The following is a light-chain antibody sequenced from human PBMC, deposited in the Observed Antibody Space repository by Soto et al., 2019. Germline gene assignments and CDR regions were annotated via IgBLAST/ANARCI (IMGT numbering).Light chain of an antibody. CDR2: AAS. CDR3: QQNADWPLT. Sequence: EIVLTQSPAALSLSPGXRATLSCRASRSVGNNLAWYQKKPGQAPGLLIYAASTRATGIPARFSGSGSGTDFTLTISSLGPEDFAVYYCQQNADWPLTFGGGTNVDIK. CDR1: RSVGNN. J-gene: IGKJ4*01. V-gene: IGKV3-11*01.